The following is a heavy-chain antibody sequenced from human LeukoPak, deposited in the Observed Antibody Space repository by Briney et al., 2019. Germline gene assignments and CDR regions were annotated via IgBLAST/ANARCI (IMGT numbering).Heavy chain of an antibody. Sequence: PSETLSLTCTVSGGSVSSGSYYWSWIRQPPGKGLEWIGYIYYSGSTNYNPSLKSRVTISVDTSKNQFSLKLSSVTAADTAVYYCARDTGGGWNVDWGQGPLVTVSS. CDR3: ARDTGGGWNVD. CDR2: IYYSGST. D-gene: IGHD1-1*01. V-gene: IGHV4-61*01. J-gene: IGHJ4*02. CDR1: GGSVSSGSYY.